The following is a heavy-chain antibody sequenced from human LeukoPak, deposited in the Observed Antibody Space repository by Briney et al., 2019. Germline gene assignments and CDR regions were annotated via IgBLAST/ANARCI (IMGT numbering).Heavy chain of an antibody. CDR2: ISYDGSNK. Sequence: SGRSLRLSCAASGFTFSSYAMHWVRQAPGKGLEWVAVISYDGSNKYYADSVKGRFTISRDNSKNTLYLQMNSLRAEDTAVYYCAKDTPWVVPAAGRVRYYYYYYMDVWGKGTTVTVSS. D-gene: IGHD2-2*01. CDR3: AKDTPWVVPAAGRVRYYYYYYMDV. CDR1: GFTFSSYA. J-gene: IGHJ6*03. V-gene: IGHV3-30-3*01.